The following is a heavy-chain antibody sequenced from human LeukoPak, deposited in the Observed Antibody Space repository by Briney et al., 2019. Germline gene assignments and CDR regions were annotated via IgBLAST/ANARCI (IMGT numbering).Heavy chain of an antibody. J-gene: IGHJ4*02. Sequence: KPGGSLRLSCAASGFTFSSYSMSWVRQAPGKGLEWVSSISSSSSYIYYADSVKGRFTISRDNAKNSLYLQMNSLRAEDTAVYYCARVEVRDGYRRWDYWGQGTLVTVSS. CDR3: ARVEVRDGYRRWDY. D-gene: IGHD5-24*01. V-gene: IGHV3-21*01. CDR2: ISSSSSYI. CDR1: GFTFSSYS.